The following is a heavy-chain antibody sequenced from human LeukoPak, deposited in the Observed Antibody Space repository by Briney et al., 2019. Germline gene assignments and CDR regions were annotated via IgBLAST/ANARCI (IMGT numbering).Heavy chain of an antibody. CDR1: GYTFTSYD. CDR3: ARVIAAMSSSPPDY. Sequence: ASVKVSCKASGYTFTSYDINWVRQATGQGLEWMGWMNPNSGNTNYAQKLQGRVTMTTDTSTSTAYMELRSLRSDDTAVYYCARVIAAMSSSPPDYWGQGTLVTVSS. J-gene: IGHJ4*02. D-gene: IGHD2-2*01. CDR2: MNPNSGNT. V-gene: IGHV1-18*01.